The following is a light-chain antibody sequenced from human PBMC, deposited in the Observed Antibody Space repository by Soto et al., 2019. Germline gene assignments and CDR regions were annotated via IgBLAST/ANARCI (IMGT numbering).Light chain of an antibody. CDR1: QSVNNY. V-gene: IGKV3-11*01. CDR2: DAS. Sequence: EIVLTQSPATLSLSPGERATLSCRASQSVNNYLAWYQQRPGQAPMLLIYDASNRATGIPARFSGSGSGTDFTLTISSLEPEDFAVYYCQHRNNRPFSFGPGTKVDIK. CDR3: QHRNNRPFS. J-gene: IGKJ3*01.